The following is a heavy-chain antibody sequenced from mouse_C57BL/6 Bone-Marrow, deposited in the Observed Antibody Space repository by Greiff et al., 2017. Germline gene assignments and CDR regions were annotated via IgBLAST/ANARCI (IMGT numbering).Heavy chain of an antibody. D-gene: IGHD2-1*01. V-gene: IGHV5-17*01. CDR3: ALYYGNYGFAY. J-gene: IGHJ3*01. CDR2: ISSGSSTI. Sequence: EVQLVESGGGLVKPGGSLKLSCAASGFTFSDYGMHWVRQATEKGLEWVAYISSGSSTIYYADTVKGRFTISRDNAKNTLFLQMTSLRSEDTAMYYCALYYGNYGFAYWGQGTLVTVSA. CDR1: GFTFSDYG.